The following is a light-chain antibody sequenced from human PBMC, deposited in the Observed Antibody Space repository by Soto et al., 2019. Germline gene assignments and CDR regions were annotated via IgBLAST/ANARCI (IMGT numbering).Light chain of an antibody. CDR1: QTIFSW. CDR2: KAS. CDR3: QQYNSYPYS. Sequence: IQMTQSPSTLSASVGDRVSITCRASQTIFSWLAWYQQKPGKAPNLLIYKASSLESGVPSRYSVSGSGTEFTLTISGLQPDDFADYDCQQYNSYPYSFGRGTKLESK. J-gene: IGKJ2*03. V-gene: IGKV1-5*03.